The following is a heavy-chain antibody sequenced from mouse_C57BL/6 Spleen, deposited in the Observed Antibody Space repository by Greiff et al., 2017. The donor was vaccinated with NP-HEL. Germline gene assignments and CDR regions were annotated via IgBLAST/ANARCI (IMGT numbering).Heavy chain of an antibody. D-gene: IGHD4-1*01. CDR3: ARGEANWDAFAY. V-gene: IGHV1-82*01. J-gene: IGHJ3*01. CDR1: GYAFSSSW. Sequence: LVESGPELVKPGASVKISCKASGYAFSSSWMNWVKQRPGKGLEWIGRIYPGDGDTNYNGKFKGKATLTADKSSSTAYMQLSSLTSEDSAVYFCARGEANWDAFAYWGQGTLVTVSA. CDR2: IYPGDGDT.